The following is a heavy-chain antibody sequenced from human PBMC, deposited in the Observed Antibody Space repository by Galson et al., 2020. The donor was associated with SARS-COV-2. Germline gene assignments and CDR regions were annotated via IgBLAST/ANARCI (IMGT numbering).Heavy chain of an antibody. CDR2: FYFGEST. CDR3: ARHERSRKPDSASGDP. V-gene: IGHV4-39*01. Sequence: SETLSLTCTVSGGSISSGDYYWAWIRQPPGKGLEWIGSFYFGESTSYNPSLKSRVTISGDMSKNQLSLRLNSVTAADTAVYYCARHERSRKPDSASGDPWGQGTLVTVSS. CDR1: GGSISSGDYY. J-gene: IGHJ5*02. D-gene: IGHD2-15*01.